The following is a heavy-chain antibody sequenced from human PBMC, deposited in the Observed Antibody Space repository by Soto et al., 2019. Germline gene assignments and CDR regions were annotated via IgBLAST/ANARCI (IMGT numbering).Heavy chain of an antibody. Sequence: ASVKVSCKASGCTFTSYDINWVRQATGQGLEWMGWMNPNSGNTGYAQKFQGRVTMTRNTSISAAYMELSSLRSEDTAVYYCARGMDYDFWSGYWYYFDYWGQGTLVTVSS. CDR3: ARGMDYDFWSGYWYYFDY. D-gene: IGHD3-3*01. CDR1: GCTFTSYD. V-gene: IGHV1-8*01. J-gene: IGHJ4*02. CDR2: MNPNSGNT.